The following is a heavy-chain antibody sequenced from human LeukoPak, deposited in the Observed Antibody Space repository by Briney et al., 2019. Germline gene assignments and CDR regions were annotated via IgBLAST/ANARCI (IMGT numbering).Heavy chain of an antibody. V-gene: IGHV3-30*03. CDR3: ASFRSNYFDY. D-gene: IGHD3-3*01. CDR1: KFPSSSYA. J-gene: IGHJ4*02. Sequence: GGSLRLSCAATKFPSSSYAMHWVRQAPGKGLEWVAVMSYDGSNKYYADSMKGRFTISRDNSKNTLYLQMNSLRAEDTAVYYCASFRSNYFDYWGQGTLVTVSS. CDR2: MSYDGSNK.